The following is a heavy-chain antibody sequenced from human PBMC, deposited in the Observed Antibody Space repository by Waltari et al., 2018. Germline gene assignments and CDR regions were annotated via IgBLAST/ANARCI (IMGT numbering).Heavy chain of an antibody. CDR2: IKQDGSEK. J-gene: IGHJ6*03. CDR3: ARESDYGDYYYYYMDV. V-gene: IGHV3-7*01. D-gene: IGHD3-16*01. Sequence: EVQLVESGGGLVQPGGSLRLSCAASGFTFSSYWMSWVRQAPGKGLEWVANIKQDGSEKYYVDSVKGRFTISRDNAKNSLYLQMNSLRAEDTAVYYCARESDYGDYYYYYMDVWGKGTTVTVSS. CDR1: GFTFSSYW.